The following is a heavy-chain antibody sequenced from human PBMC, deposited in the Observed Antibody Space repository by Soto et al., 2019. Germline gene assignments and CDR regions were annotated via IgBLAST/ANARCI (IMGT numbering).Heavy chain of an antibody. D-gene: IGHD1-26*01. J-gene: IGHJ6*02. CDR1: GGSISSSNW. CDR3: ASWRGELLGRRYYYHGMDV. CDR2: IYHSGST. Sequence: SETLSLTCTVSGGSISSSNWWSWVRQPPGKGLEWIGEIYHSGSTNYNPSLKSRVTISVDKSKNQFSLKLSSVTAADTAVYYCASWRGELLGRRYYYHGMDVWGQGTTVTVSS. V-gene: IGHV4-4*02.